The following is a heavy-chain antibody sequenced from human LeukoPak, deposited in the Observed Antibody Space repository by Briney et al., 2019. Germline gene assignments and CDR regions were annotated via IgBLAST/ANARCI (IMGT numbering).Heavy chain of an antibody. Sequence: SVKVSCKASGGTFSSYTISWVRQAPGQGLEWMGRITPILGIANYAQKFQGRVTITADKSTSTAYMELSSLRSEDTAVYYCAATFSPAAPYNWFDPWGQGTLVTVSS. CDR3: AATFSPAAPYNWFDP. J-gene: IGHJ5*02. V-gene: IGHV1-69*02. CDR2: ITPILGIA. CDR1: GGTFSSYT. D-gene: IGHD2-2*01.